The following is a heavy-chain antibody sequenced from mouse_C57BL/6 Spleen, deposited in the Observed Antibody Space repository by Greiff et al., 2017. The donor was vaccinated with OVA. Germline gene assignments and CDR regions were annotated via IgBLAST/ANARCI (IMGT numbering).Heavy chain of an antibody. CDR2: IDPSDSET. CDR3: AREGGGTRGWYFDV. Sequence: QVQLQQPGAELVRPGSSVKLSCKASGYTFTSYWMHWVKQRPIQGLEWIGNIDPSDSETHYNQKFKDKATLTVDKSSSTAYMQLSSLTSEDSAVYYCAREGGGTRGWYFDVWGTGTTVTVAS. J-gene: IGHJ1*03. CDR1: GYTFTSYW. D-gene: IGHD1-1*02. V-gene: IGHV1-52*01.